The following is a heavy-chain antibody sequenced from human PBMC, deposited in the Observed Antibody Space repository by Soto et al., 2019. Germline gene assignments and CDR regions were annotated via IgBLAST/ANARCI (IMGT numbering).Heavy chain of an antibody. D-gene: IGHD1-26*01. CDR3: AKPRGVGLTRSSLDY. Sequence: QVQLVQSGAEVRKPGASVKVSCKASGYTFNRHYIQWVRQAPGQGLEWMGMIDPSGGDTNYAKKFQGRGTLTSETSTSPVYMELSSLRSEDTAVYYCAKPRGVGLTRSSLDYWGPGTLVSVSS. J-gene: IGHJ4*02. CDR2: IDPSGGDT. CDR1: GYTFNRHY. V-gene: IGHV1-46*02.